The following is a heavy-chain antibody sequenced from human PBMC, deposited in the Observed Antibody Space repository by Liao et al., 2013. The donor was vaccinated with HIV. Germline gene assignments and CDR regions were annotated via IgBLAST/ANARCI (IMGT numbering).Heavy chain of an antibody. D-gene: IGHD6-13*01. CDR3: ARGYSMSWSEDYFDH. CDR2: INHSGGT. Sequence: QVQLQQWGAGLLKPSETLSLTCAVYGGSFSAYYWTWIRQPPGKGLEWIGEINHSGGTNYNPSLNSRVTMSVDTSKNQFSLKLSSVTAADTAMYYCARGYSMSWSEDYFDHWGQGTLVTVSS. V-gene: IGHV4-34*01. CDR1: GGSFSAYY. J-gene: IGHJ4*02.